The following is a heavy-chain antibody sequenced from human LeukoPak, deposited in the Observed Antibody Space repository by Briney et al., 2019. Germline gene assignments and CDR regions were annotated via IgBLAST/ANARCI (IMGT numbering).Heavy chain of an antibody. CDR2: INAGNGNT. CDR1: GYTFTSYA. V-gene: IGHV1-3*01. D-gene: IGHD6-13*01. Sequence: ASVKVSCKASGYTFTSYAMHWVRQAPGQRLEWMGWINAGNGNTKYSQKFQGRVTITRDTSASTAYMELSSLRSEDTAVYYCARSRRIAAAGAFDIWGQGTMVTVSS. CDR3: ARSRRIAAAGAFDI. J-gene: IGHJ3*02.